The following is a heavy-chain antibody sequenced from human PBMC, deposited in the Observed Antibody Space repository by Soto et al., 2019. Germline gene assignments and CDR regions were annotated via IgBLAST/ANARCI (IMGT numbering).Heavy chain of an antibody. J-gene: IGHJ6*03. CDR3: ANLALRGYYMDV. CDR1: GGSISSCSYY. Sequence: PSETLSLTCTVSGGSISSCSYYWGWVRQAPGKGLEWVSAISGSGGSTYYADSVTGRFTISRDNSKNTLYLQMNSLRAEDTAVYYCANLALRGYYMDVWGKGTTVTSP. CDR2: ISGSGGST. V-gene: IGHV3-23*01. D-gene: IGHD3-10*01.